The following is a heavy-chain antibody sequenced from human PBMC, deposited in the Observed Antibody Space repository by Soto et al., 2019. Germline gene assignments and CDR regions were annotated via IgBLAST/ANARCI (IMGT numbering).Heavy chain of an antibody. J-gene: IGHJ6*02. CDR3: TAAVNGYCSSTSCRHYYYYGMDV. CDR2: IRSKANSYAT. D-gene: IGHD2-2*03. V-gene: IGHV3-73*02. CDR1: GFTFSGSA. Sequence: EVQLVESGGGLVQPGGSLKLSCAASGFTFSGSAMHWVRQASGKGLEWVGRIRSKANSYATAYAASVKGRFTISRDDSKNTAYLQMNSLKTEDTAVYYCTAAVNGYCSSTSCRHYYYYGMDVWGQGTTVTVFS.